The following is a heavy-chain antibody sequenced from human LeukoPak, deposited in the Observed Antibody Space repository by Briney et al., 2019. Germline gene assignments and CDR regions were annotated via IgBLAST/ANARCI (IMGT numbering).Heavy chain of an antibody. CDR3: ERGYDGFYYGSGTYYYGMDV. Sequence: KPSETLSLTCAVYGGSFRNYYWTWIRQPPGQGLEWIGEINHTGSADSNPSLKSRVTISVDTSKNQISLKLSSVTAADTAVYYCERGYDGFYYGSGTYYYGMDVWGQGTTVTVSS. D-gene: IGHD3-10*01. CDR1: GGSFRNYY. CDR2: INHTGSA. V-gene: IGHV4-34*01. J-gene: IGHJ6*02.